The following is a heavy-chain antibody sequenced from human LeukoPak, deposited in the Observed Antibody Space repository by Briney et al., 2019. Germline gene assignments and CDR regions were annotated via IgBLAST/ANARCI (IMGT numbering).Heavy chain of an antibody. CDR1: GGSISSGDYY. CDR2: IYYSGST. J-gene: IGHJ3*02. V-gene: IGHV4-30-4*01. CDR3: ARDEATAMGRVVGAFDI. Sequence: SETLSLTCTVSGGSISSGDYYWSWIRQPPGKGLEWIGYIYYSGSTYYNPSLKSRVTISVVTSKNQFSLKLSSVTAADTAVYYCARDEATAMGRVVGAFDIWGQGTMVTVSS. D-gene: IGHD5-18*01.